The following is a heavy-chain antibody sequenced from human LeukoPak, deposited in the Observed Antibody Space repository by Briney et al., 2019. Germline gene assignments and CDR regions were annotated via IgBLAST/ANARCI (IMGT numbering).Heavy chain of an antibody. J-gene: IGHJ4*02. Sequence: GGSLRLSCAASGFTFDDYAMHWVRQAPGKGLEWVSGISWNSGSIGYAESVKGRFTISRDNTKNSLYLQMDSLRAEDTALYYCAKTRSRGWLSFDYWGQGTLVTVSS. V-gene: IGHV3-9*01. CDR1: GFTFDDYA. CDR3: AKTRSRGWLSFDY. D-gene: IGHD6-19*01. CDR2: ISWNSGSI.